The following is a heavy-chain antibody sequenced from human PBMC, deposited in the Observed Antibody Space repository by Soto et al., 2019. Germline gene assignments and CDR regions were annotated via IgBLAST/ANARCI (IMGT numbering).Heavy chain of an antibody. CDR3: ARDLAAVPRAFDY. CDR1: GGSISSYS. Sequence: PSETLSLTCTVSGGSISSYSYIWVRQPPGKGLEWIGSVYYTGTTDYNPSLKSRVTISVDTSKTQFSLNLRSVTAADTAVNYCARDLAAVPRAFDYWGRGTLVTVSS. V-gene: IGHV4-59*01. J-gene: IGHJ4*02. CDR2: VYYTGTT. D-gene: IGHD6-13*01.